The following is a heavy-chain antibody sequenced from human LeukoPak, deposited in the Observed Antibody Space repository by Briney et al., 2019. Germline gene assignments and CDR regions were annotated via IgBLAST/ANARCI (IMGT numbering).Heavy chain of an antibody. V-gene: IGHV1-2*02. CDR2: INPNSGAT. Sequence: ASVKVSCKASGYTFTGFYLHWVRQAPGQGPEWLGWINPNSGATNYAQKFQGRVTMTRDTSINTAYMDLSRLRSDDTAIYYCARTFFSYGMDIWGQGTTVTVSS. J-gene: IGHJ6*02. D-gene: IGHD3-3*02. CDR3: ARTFFSYGMDI. CDR1: GYTFTGFY.